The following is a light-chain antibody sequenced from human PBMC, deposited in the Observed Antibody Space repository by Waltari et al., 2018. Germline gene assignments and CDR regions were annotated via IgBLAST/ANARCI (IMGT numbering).Light chain of an antibody. CDR1: ASNIGGNL. Sequence: QSVLTQTPSASGTPGQRVTISCSGSASNIGGNLVNWYQQLPGKAPKLLIYRSDLRPSGVSDRFSGSKSGYTASLTISGLQAEDEGDYYCMSYTRSSTYVFGTGTKVTVL. V-gene: IGLV1-44*01. J-gene: IGLJ1*01. CDR3: MSYTRSSTYV. CDR2: RSD.